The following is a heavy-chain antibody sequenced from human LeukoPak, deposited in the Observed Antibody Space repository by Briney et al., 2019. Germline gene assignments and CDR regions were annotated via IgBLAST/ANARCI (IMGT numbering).Heavy chain of an antibody. CDR3: AKSNAPLWFGELSPFDY. V-gene: IGHV3-23*01. CDR1: GFTFSSYA. D-gene: IGHD3-10*01. J-gene: IGHJ4*02. Sequence: RPGGSLRLSCAASGFTFSSYAMSWVRQAPGKGLEWVSAISGSGGSTYYADSVKGRFTISRDNSKNTLYLQMNSLRAEDTAVYYCAKSNAPLWFGELSPFDYWGQRTLVTVSS. CDR2: ISGSGGST.